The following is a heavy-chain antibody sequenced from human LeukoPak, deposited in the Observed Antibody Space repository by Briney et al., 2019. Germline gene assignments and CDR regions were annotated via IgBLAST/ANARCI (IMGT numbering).Heavy chain of an antibody. CDR3: ARVEGYSGYDWALDY. V-gene: IGHV4-30-2*01. J-gene: IGHJ4*02. CDR1: GGSISSGGYS. Sequence: SETLSLTCAVSGGSISSGGYSWSWIRQPAGKGLEWIGYIYHSGSTYYNPSLKSRVTISVDRSKNQFSLKLSSVTAADTAVYYCARVEGYSGYDWALDYWGQGTLVTVSS. D-gene: IGHD5-12*01. CDR2: IYHSGST.